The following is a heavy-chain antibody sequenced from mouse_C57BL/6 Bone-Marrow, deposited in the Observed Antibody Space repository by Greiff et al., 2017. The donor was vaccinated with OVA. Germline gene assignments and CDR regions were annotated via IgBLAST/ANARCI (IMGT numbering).Heavy chain of an antibody. D-gene: IGHD1-1*01. CDR3: ARRPYYGRGY. CDR1: GYTFTSYG. Sequence: QVQLQQSGAELARPGASVKLSCKASGYTFTSYGISWVKQRTGQGLEWIGEIYPKSGNTYYNEKFKGKATLTADKSSITAYMELRSLTSEDAAVYFCARRPYYGRGYWGQGTTLTVSS. J-gene: IGHJ2*01. CDR2: IYPKSGNT. V-gene: IGHV1-81*01.